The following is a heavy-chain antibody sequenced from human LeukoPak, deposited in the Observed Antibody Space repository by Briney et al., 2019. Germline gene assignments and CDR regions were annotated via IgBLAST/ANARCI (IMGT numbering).Heavy chain of an antibody. D-gene: IGHD4-23*01. CDR1: GYTFTSYG. CDR3: ARGSTVVTWYFDL. CDR2: IIPIFGTA. J-gene: IGHJ2*01. Sequence: GASVKVSCTASGYTFTSYGISWVRQAPGQGLEWMGGIIPIFGTANYAQKFQGRVTITADESTSTAYMELSSLRSEDTAVYYCARGSTVVTWYFDLWGRGTLVTVSS. V-gene: IGHV1-69*13.